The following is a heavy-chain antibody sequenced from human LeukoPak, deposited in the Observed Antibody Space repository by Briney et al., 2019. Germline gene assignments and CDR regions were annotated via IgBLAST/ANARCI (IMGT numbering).Heavy chain of an antibody. CDR2: ISGSGGST. J-gene: IGHJ4*02. CDR1: GFTFSSYA. Sequence: GGSLRLSCAASGFTFSSYAMSWVRQAPGKGLEWVSAISGSGGSTYYADSVKGRFTISRDNSKNTLYLQMNSLRAEDTAVYYCAKDQGMDGYGSGWPSSTFDYWGQGTLVTVSS. V-gene: IGHV3-23*01. CDR3: AKDQGMDGYGSGWPSSTFDY. D-gene: IGHD6-19*01.